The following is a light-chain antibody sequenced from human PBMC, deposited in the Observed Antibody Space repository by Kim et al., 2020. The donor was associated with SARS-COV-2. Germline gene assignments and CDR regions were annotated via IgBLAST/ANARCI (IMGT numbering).Light chain of an antibody. J-gene: IGLJ2*01. Sequence: RVTIACTGGRSNIGADYDVHWYKQPLGTAPKLLIRGNSNRTSGVPDRISASKSGTSASLAITELQADDEGDYYCQSYDSSLTGYIIFGGGTQLTVL. V-gene: IGLV1-40*01. CDR1: RSNIGADYD. CDR2: GNS. CDR3: QSYDSSLTGYII.